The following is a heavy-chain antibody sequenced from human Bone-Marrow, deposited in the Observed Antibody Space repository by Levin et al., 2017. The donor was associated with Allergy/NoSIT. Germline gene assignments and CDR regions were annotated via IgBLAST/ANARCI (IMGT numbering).Heavy chain of an antibody. CDR3: ARRGQLVGRVLWAY. J-gene: IGHJ4*02. CDR1: GNTFTGYY. Sequence: ASVKVSCKASGNTFTGYYMHWVRQAPGQGLEWVGWIIPNSGGTNYAQKFQGRVTMTRDTSISTAYMELNSLRSDDTAVYYCARRGQLVGRVLWAYWGQGTLVTVSS. V-gene: IGHV1-2*02. CDR2: IIPNSGGT. D-gene: IGHD3-10*01.